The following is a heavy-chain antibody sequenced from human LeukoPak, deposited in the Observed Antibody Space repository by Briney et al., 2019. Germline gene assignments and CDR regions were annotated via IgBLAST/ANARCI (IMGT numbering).Heavy chain of an antibody. CDR3: ARSYTGDWRYFDY. V-gene: IGHV3-33*08. CDR2: IWYDGSNK. D-gene: IGHD7-27*01. Sequence: GRSLRLSCAASGFTFSSYGMHWVRQAPGKGLEWVAVIWYDGSNKYYADSVKGRFTISRDNSKNTLYLQMNSLRAEDTAVYYCARSYTGDWRYFDYWGQGTLVTVSS. CDR1: GFTFSSYG. J-gene: IGHJ4*02.